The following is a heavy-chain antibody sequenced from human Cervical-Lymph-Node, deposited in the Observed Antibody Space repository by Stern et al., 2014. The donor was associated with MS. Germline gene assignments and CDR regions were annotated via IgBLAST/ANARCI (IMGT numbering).Heavy chain of an antibody. CDR2: ISGIGGST. D-gene: IGHD4-17*01. Sequence: EVQLVESGGGFVKPGGSLRLSCAVSGFTFSNYGMSWVRRAPGKGLEWVSAISGIGGSTFYADSVKGRFTISRNNFQNTLYLQMSSLRADDTAVYYCAKVSDDYDAHWFFDLWGRGPLVTVSS. CDR1: GFTFSNYG. J-gene: IGHJ2*01. V-gene: IGHV3-23*04. CDR3: AKVSDDYDAHWFFDL.